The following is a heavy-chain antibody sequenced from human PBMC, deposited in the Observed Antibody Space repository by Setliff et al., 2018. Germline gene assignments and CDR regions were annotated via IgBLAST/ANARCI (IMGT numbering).Heavy chain of an antibody. V-gene: IGHV5-51*01. J-gene: IGHJ4*02. CDR2: IYPGDSDT. CDR3: ARLFVPPESIAARPPDY. Sequence: GESLKISCKGSGYSFTSYWIVWVRQMPGKGLEWMGIIYPGDSDTRYSPSFQGQVTISADKSISTAYLQWSSLKASDTAMYYCARLFVPPESIAARPPDYWGQGTLVTVSS. D-gene: IGHD6-6*01. CDR1: GYSFTSYW.